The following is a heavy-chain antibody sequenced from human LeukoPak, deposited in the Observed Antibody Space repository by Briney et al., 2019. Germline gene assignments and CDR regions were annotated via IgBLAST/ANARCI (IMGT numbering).Heavy chain of an antibody. CDR3: ASSSKVLYQLLLYPHYYFDY. Sequence: SETLSLTCTVSGGSISSSSYYWGWIRQPPGKGLEWIGSTYYSGGTYYNPSLKSRVTISVDTSKNQFPLKLSSVTAADTAVYYCASSSKVLYQLLLYPHYYFDYWGQGTLVTVSS. J-gene: IGHJ4*02. CDR1: GGSISSSSYY. D-gene: IGHD2-2*01. V-gene: IGHV4-39*01. CDR2: TYYSGGT.